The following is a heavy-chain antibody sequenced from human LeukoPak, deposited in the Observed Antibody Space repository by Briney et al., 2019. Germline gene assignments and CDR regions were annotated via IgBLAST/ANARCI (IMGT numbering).Heavy chain of an antibody. CDR3: AKTGDYGDYFDY. D-gene: IGHD4-17*01. V-gene: IGHV3-23*01. CDR1: GFTFSSYA. Sequence: GGSLRLSCAASGFTFSSYAMSWVRQAPGKGLEWVSAISGSGGSAYYADSVKGRFTISRDNSKNTLYLQMNSLRAEDTAVYYCAKTGDYGDYFDYWGQGTLVTVSS. CDR2: ISGSGGSA. J-gene: IGHJ4*02.